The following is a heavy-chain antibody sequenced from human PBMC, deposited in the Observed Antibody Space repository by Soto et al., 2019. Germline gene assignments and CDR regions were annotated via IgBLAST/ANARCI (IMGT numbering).Heavy chain of an antibody. CDR2: ISSSSSYI. CDR1: GFTFSSYS. CDR3: ARAVGDYDRYGMDV. V-gene: IGHV3-21*01. D-gene: IGHD4-17*01. J-gene: IGHJ6*02. Sequence: GGSLRLSCAASGFTFSSYSMNWVRQAPGKGLEWVSSISSSSSYIYYADSVKGRFTISRDNAKNSLYLQMNSLRAEDTAVYYSARAVGDYDRYGMDVWGQGTTVTVSS.